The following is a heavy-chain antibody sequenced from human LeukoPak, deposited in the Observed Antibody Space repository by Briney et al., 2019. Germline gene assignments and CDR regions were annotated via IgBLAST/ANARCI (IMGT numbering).Heavy chain of an antibody. CDR1: GFTFSSYE. CDR2: ISSSGSTI. CDR3: AREDCSGGSCHFDY. D-gene: IGHD2-15*01. V-gene: IGHV3-48*03. Sequence: GGSLRLSCAASGFTFSSYEMNWVRQAPGKGLEWASYISSSGSTIYYADSVKGRFTISRDNAKNSLYLQTNSLRAEDTAVYYCAREDCSGGSCHFDYWGQGTLVTVSS. J-gene: IGHJ4*02.